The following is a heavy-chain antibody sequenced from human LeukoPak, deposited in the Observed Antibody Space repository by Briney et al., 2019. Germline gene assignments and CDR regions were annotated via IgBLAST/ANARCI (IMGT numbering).Heavy chain of an antibody. J-gene: IGHJ4*02. CDR2: INHSGST. D-gene: IGHD6-19*01. CDR3: ATLAVAGMDY. CDR1: GGSFSGYY. Sequence: PSETLSLTCAVYGGSFSGYYWSWIRQPPGKWLEWVGEINHSGSTNYNPSLKSRVTISVDTSKNQFSLKLSSVTAADTAVYYCATLAVAGMDYWGQGTLVTVSS. V-gene: IGHV4-34*01.